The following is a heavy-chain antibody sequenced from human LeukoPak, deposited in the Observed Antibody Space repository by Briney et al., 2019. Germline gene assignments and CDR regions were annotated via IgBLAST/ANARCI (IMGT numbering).Heavy chain of an antibody. D-gene: IGHD1-26*01. J-gene: IGHJ4*02. CDR2: IDWDDDK. V-gene: IGHV2-70*04. Sequence: SGPTLVNPTQTLTLTCTFSGFSFSTSGMRVTWIRQPPGKALEWLARIDWDDDKFYSTSLKTRLSISKDTSKNQVVLAMTNMDPVDTATYYCARIRVGATYLDYWGQGSLVTVSS. CDR3: ARIRVGATYLDY. CDR1: GFSFSTSGMR.